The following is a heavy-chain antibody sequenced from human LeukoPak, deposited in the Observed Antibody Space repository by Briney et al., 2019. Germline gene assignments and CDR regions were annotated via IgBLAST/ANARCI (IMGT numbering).Heavy chain of an antibody. CDR2: INPSSGGT. CDR1: GYTFTGYY. Sequence: ASVKVSCKASGYTFTGYYMHWVRQAPGQGLEWMGRINPSSGGTNYAQKFQGRVTMTRDTSISTAYMELSRLRTDDTAVYYCARGPRYCSGGSCYGLIDYWGQGTLVTVSS. CDR3: ARGPRYCSGGSCYGLIDY. J-gene: IGHJ4*02. D-gene: IGHD2-15*01. V-gene: IGHV1-2*06.